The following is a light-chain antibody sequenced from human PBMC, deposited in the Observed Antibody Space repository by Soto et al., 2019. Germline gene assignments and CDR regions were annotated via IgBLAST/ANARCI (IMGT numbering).Light chain of an antibody. CDR2: EVN. CDR1: SSDVGGYKY. Sequence: QSALTQPPSASGSPGQSVTISGTGTSSDVGGYKYVSWYQQHPGKAPKLMIFEVNKRPSGVPDRFSGSKSGNTASLTVSGLQAEDEADYYCSSYAGINNVGVFGTGTKLTVL. CDR3: SSYAGINNVGV. J-gene: IGLJ1*01. V-gene: IGLV2-8*01.